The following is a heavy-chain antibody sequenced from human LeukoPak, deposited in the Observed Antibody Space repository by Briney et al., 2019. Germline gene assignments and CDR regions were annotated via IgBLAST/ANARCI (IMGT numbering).Heavy chain of an antibody. Sequence: ASVKVSCKASGYTFTGYYMHWVRQAPGQGLEWMGWINPNSGGTNYAQKFQGRVTMTRDTSISTAYMELSRLRSDDTAVYYCARGGYYYDSTGYGDYFDYWGQGTLVTVSS. V-gene: IGHV1-2*02. J-gene: IGHJ4*02. CDR3: ARGGYYYDSTGYGDYFDY. CDR2: INPNSGGT. CDR1: GYTFTGYY. D-gene: IGHD3-22*01.